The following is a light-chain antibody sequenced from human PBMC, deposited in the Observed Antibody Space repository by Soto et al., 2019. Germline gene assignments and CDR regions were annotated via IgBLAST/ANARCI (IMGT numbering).Light chain of an antibody. J-gene: IGKJ1*01. CDR2: GAS. V-gene: IGKV3-20*01. CDR1: QSVDSNY. Sequence: IVLTQSPGTLSLSPGERATLSCRASQSVDSNYLAWYQQKPGQAPRLPIYGASRRATGIPDRFSGGGSGTDFTLTISRLEPEDFAVYYCQQYSSGMFGQGTKVEIK. CDR3: QQYSSGM.